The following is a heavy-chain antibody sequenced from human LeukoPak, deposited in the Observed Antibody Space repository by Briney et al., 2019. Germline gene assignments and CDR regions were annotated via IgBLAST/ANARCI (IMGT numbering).Heavy chain of an antibody. CDR3: VRGTCSSTSCSMDV. V-gene: IGHV3-48*01. D-gene: IGHD2-2*01. J-gene: IGHJ6*03. CDR2: ISSSSSSI. Sequence: GGSLRLPCAASGFTFSNYWMNWVRQAPGEGLEWVSYISSSSSSIYYADSVEGRFTISRDNAKNSLYLQMNSLRAEDTAVYYCVRGTCSSTSCSMDVWGKGTTVIVSS. CDR1: GFTFSNYW.